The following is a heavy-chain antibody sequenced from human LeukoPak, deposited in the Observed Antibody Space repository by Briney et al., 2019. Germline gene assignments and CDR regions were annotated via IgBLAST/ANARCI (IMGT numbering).Heavy chain of an antibody. Sequence: GGSLRLSCAASGFTFSKYWRLCVRQAPGKGLESVSRINTDGTVTTYADSVKGRFTVSRDNADNTMFLQMNSVRDEDTAVYYCATNQWLALPPDSWGQGTPVTVSS. J-gene: IGHJ4*02. CDR1: GFTFSKYW. V-gene: IGHV3-74*01. D-gene: IGHD6-19*01. CDR3: ATNQWLALPPDS. CDR2: INTDGTVT.